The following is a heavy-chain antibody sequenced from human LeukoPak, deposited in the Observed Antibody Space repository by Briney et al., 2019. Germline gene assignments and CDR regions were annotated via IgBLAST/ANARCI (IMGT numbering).Heavy chain of an antibody. CDR3: TRDLGVVTAIHYFDY. CDR2: IYTSGST. J-gene: IGHJ4*02. D-gene: IGHD2-21*02. V-gene: IGHV4-4*07. Sequence: SETLSLTCTVSGGSISSYYWSWIRQPAGKGLEWIGRIYTSGSTNYNPSLKSRVTMSVDTSKNQFSLKLSSVTAADTAVYYCTRDLGVVTAIHYFDYWGQGTLVTVSS. CDR1: GGSISSYY.